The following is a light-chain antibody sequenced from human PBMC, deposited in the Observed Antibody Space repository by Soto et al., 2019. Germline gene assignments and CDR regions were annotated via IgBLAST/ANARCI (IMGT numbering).Light chain of an antibody. J-gene: IGLJ1*01. CDR1: SNDVGSYNL. V-gene: IGLV2-23*01. CDR2: EGS. CDR3: CSYAGSNYYA. Sequence: QSVLTQPASVSGSPGQSITISCTGTSNDVGSYNLVSWYQHHPGKAPKLMIFEGSKRPSGVSNRFSGSKSGNTASLTISGLQAEDEADFYCCSYAGSNYYAFGTGTKVIVL.